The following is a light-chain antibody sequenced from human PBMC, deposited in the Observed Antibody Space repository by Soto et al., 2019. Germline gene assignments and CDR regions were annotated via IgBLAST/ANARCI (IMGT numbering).Light chain of an antibody. CDR2: GAS. J-gene: IGKJ1*01. CDR3: QQYYNYPPWT. V-gene: IGKV4-1*01. CDR1: QSVFYSSTNKNY. Sequence: DIVMTQSPDSLAVSLGERATINCKSSQSVFYSSTNKNYLAWYQQKPGQPPKLLIYGASIRESGVPDRFSGSGSGTDFTLTISSLQAEDVAVYYCQQYYNYPPWTFGQGTKVEIK.